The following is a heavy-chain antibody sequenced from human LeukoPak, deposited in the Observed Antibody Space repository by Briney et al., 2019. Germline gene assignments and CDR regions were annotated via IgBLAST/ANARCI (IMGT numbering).Heavy chain of an antibody. J-gene: IGHJ4*02. CDR3: ARGRNYYDSSGYYTEAFDY. CDR1: GYTFTGYY. CDR2: INPNSGGT. V-gene: IGHV1-2*02. D-gene: IGHD3-22*01. Sequence: ASVKVSCKASGYTFTGYYMHWVRQAPGQGLEWMGWINPNSGGTNYAQKLQGRVTMTTDTSTSTAYMELRSLRSDDTAVYYCARGRNYYDSSGYYTEAFDYWGQGTLVTVSS.